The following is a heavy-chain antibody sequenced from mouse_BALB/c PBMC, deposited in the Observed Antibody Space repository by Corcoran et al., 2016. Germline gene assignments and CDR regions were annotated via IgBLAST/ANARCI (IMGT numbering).Heavy chain of an antibody. CDR1: GYSFTDYP. J-gene: IGHJ3*01. Sequence: EVQLQQSGPELVKPGASVKISCKASGYSFTDYPMHWVKQSHVKSLEWIGRINPYNGATSYNQNFKDKANLTVDKSSSTTYMEFHSLTSEDSAVYYCARSFWFAYWGQGTLVTVSA. CDR3: ARSFWFAY. V-gene: IGHV1-18*01. CDR2: INPYNGAT.